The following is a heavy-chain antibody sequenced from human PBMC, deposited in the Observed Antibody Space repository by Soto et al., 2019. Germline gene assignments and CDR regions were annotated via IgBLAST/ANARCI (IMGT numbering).Heavy chain of an antibody. D-gene: IGHD1-7*01. V-gene: IGHV1-8*01. CDR2: MNPNSGNT. Sequence: GASVKVSCKASGYTFTSYDINWVRQATGQGLEWMGWMNPNSGNTGYAQKFQGRVTMTRNTSISTAYMELSSLRSEDTAVYYCASLITGTTYLFDYSGQGPLVTVYS. J-gene: IGHJ4*02. CDR3: ASLITGTTYLFDY. CDR1: GYTFTSYD.